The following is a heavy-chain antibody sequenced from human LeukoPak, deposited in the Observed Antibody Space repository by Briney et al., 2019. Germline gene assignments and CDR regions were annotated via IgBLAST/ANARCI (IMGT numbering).Heavy chain of an antibody. Sequence: PSETLSLTCTVSGDSISSYYWSWIRQHPGKGLEWIGYIYYSGSTYYNPSLKSRVTISVDTSKNQFSLKLSSVTAADTAVYYCARTYYYDSSGYLKRDAFDIWGQGTMVTVSS. J-gene: IGHJ3*02. CDR1: GDSISSYY. CDR2: IYYSGST. V-gene: IGHV4-59*06. CDR3: ARTYYYDSSGYLKRDAFDI. D-gene: IGHD3-22*01.